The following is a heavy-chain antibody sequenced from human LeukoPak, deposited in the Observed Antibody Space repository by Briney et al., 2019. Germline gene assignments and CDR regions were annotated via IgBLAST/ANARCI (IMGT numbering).Heavy chain of an antibody. CDR1: GYTFTNYY. CDR3: ARGRIQLWLNY. D-gene: IGHD5-18*01. Sequence: ASVKVSCKASGYTFTNYYVHWVRQAPGQGLEWMGVINPSGGSTNYAQKFQGRVTMTRDTSTSTVYMKLSSLRSEDTAVYYCARGRIQLWLNYWGQGTLVTVSS. V-gene: IGHV1-46*01. CDR2: INPSGGST. J-gene: IGHJ4*02.